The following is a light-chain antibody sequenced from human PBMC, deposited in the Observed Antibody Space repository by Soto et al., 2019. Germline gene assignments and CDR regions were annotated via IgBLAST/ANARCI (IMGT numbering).Light chain of an antibody. V-gene: IGKV1-39*01. CDR2: AAS. J-gene: IGKJ5*01. CDR3: QHLNSYPIT. Sequence: DIHMTQSPSSLSSPLGDRVIITFRASQSISSYLNWYQQKPGKAPKLLIYAASSLQSGVPSRFSGSGSGTDFTLTISSLQPEDFATYYCQHLNSYPITFGQGTRLEIK. CDR1: QSISSY.